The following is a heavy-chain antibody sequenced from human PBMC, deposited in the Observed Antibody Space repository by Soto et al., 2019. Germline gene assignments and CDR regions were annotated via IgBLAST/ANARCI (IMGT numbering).Heavy chain of an antibody. CDR2: INNAYST. CDR3: VRENYYYGMDV. J-gene: IGHJ6*02. CDR1: GFDASVNF. V-gene: IGHV3-66*01. Sequence: EVQLEESGGTWVQPGGSLRLSCAASGFDASVNFMTWVRQAPGKGLEWVSAINNAYSTFYADSVKGRFTIYRDNSKNTVYLQVSSLRVEDTAMYYCVRENYYYGMDVWGQGTAVTVSS.